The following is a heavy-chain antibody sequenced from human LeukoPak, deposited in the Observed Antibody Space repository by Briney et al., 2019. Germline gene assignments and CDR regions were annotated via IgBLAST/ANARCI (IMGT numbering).Heavy chain of an antibody. V-gene: IGHV3-48*02. CDR2: ISSSSSTI. CDR3: ARDLDDYYDPYYYYGMDV. J-gene: IGHJ6*02. D-gene: IGHD3-22*01. CDR1: GFTFSSYS. Sequence: QPGGSLRLSCAASGFTFSSYSMNWVRQAPGKGLEWVSYISSSSSTIYYADSVKGRFTISRDNAKNSLYLQMNSLRDEDTAVYYCARDLDDYYDPYYYYGMDVWSQGTTVTVSS.